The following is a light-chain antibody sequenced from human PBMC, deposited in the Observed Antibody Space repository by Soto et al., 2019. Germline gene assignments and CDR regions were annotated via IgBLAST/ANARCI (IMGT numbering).Light chain of an antibody. CDR1: RGISSY. V-gene: IGKV1-8*01. Sequence: AIRMTQSPSSLSASTGDRVSITCRASRGISSYLAWYQQKPGKAPKLLIYAASTLQSGVPSRFSGSGSGTDFTLTISSLQPEDVATYYCQKYNSALITFGQGTRLEI. CDR2: AAS. J-gene: IGKJ5*01. CDR3: QKYNSALIT.